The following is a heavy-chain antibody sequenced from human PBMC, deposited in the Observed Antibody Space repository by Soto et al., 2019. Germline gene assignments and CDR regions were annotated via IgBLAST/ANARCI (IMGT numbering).Heavy chain of an antibody. J-gene: IGHJ6*02. CDR3: ASRITGSPNYSYGMDV. Sequence: QVQLVQSGAEVKKPGSSVKVSCKASGGTFSSYAINWVRQAPGQGLEWMGGIIPIFGTADYAQKFQGRVTITADESTSTAYMGLSSLRSEDTAVYYCASRITGSPNYSYGMDVWGQGTTVTVSS. V-gene: IGHV1-69*12. CDR1: GGTFSSYA. CDR2: IIPIFGTA. D-gene: IGHD1-20*01.